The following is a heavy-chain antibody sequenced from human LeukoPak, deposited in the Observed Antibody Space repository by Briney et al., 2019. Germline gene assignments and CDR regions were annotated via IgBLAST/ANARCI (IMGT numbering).Heavy chain of an antibody. CDR3: ARAPITMSVEPHFDY. D-gene: IGHD3-22*01. V-gene: IGHV4-59*01. J-gene: IGHJ4*02. Sequence: SETLSLTCTVSGGSISSYYWNWIRQPPGKGLEWIGYIYYSGSTNYNPSLKSRVTISVDTSKNQFSLKLSSVTAADTAVYYCARAPITMSVEPHFDYWGQGTLVTVSS. CDR1: GGSISSYY. CDR2: IYYSGST.